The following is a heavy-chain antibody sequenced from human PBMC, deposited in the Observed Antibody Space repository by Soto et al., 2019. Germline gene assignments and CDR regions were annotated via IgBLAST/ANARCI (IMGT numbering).Heavy chain of an antibody. CDR1: GFSLTTRGLG. V-gene: IGHV2-5*02. Sequence: SGATLVNPTQTLTVTCTFSGFSLTTRGLGVGWFRQPPGEALEWLALIYWDDDKRYSPSLKSRLTITKDTSKNQVVLTMTNMDPVDTATYYCAHRLHYYDSSGYWEVWGQGTMVTVSS. CDR2: IYWDDDK. D-gene: IGHD3-22*01. CDR3: AHRLHYYDSSGYWEV. J-gene: IGHJ3*01.